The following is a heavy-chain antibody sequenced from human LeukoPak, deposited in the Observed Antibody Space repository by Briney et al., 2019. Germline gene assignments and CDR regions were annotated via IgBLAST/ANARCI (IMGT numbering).Heavy chain of an antibody. V-gene: IGHV3-23*01. CDR3: AKGSRELLFYFDY. Sequence: GGSLRLSCAASGFTLSSYAMSWVRQAPGKGLEWVASISVSGDYTYYADSVKGRFTISRDNSKNTLYLQMNSLRAEDTAVYYCAKGSRELLFYFDYWGQGTLVTVSS. CDR2: ISVSGDYT. J-gene: IGHJ4*02. D-gene: IGHD1-26*01. CDR1: GFTLSSYA.